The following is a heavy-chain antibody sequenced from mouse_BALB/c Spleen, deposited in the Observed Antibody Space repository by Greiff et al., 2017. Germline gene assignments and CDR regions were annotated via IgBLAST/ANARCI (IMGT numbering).Heavy chain of an antibody. J-gene: IGHJ4*01. V-gene: IGHV2-2*02. CDR2: IWSGGST. Sequence: VMLVESGPGLVQPSQSLSITCTVSGFSLTSYGVHWVRQSPGKGLEWLGVIWSGGSTDYNAAFISRLSISKDNSKSQVFFKMNSLQANDTAIYYCARKGWDYAMDYWGQGTSVTVSS. D-gene: IGHD3-2*02. CDR1: GFSLTSYG. CDR3: ARKGWDYAMDY.